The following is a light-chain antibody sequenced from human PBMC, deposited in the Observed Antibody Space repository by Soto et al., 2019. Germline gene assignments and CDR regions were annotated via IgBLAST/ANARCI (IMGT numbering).Light chain of an antibody. CDR3: QHYNNWPPWT. Sequence: EIVMTQSPVTLSVSPGERATLSCRASQSVSSNLAWYQQKPGQAPRLLIYGASTRATGVPARFSGSGSGTEFTLTISSLQSEDFAVYYCQHYNNWPPWTFGPGTKVEIK. CDR2: GAS. V-gene: IGKV3-15*01. J-gene: IGKJ1*01. CDR1: QSVSSN.